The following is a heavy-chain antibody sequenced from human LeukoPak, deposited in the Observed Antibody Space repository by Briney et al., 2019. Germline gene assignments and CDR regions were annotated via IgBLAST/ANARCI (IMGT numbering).Heavy chain of an antibody. D-gene: IGHD7-27*01. V-gene: IGHV3-7*01. CDR1: GFTFSDYW. CDR3: ARTSLGWLDP. CDR2: IDQDGRDK. Sequence: PRGSLRLSCAASGFTFSDYWMSWVRQAPGKGLEWVATIDQDGRDKFSVDSVKGRFTISRDNARNSMYLQMKSLRVEDTAVYYCARTSLGWLDPWGQGALVTVSS. J-gene: IGHJ5*02.